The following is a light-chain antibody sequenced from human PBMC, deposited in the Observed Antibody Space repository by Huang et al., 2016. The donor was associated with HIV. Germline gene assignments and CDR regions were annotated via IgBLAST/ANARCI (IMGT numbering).Light chain of an antibody. J-gene: IGKJ1*01. V-gene: IGKV1-39*01. Sequence: DIQMTQSPSSLSASLGDRINITCRESQPISSHLTWYQQKPGKAPKLLIYAASSLQSGAPSRFSGSGSDTDFTLTISSLQPDDFAVYYCQQTYTTPRTFGQGAKVEIK. CDR1: QPISSH. CDR3: QQTYTTPRT. CDR2: AAS.